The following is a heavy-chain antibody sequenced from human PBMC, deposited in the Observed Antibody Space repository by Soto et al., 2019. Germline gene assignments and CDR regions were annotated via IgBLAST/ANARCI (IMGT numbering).Heavy chain of an antibody. J-gene: IGHJ4*01. CDR3: AGDIGFAY. CDR1: GGSFCSNSAG. D-gene: IGHD7-27*01. CDR2: TYYRSEWFN. V-gene: IGHV6-1*01. Sequence: QTFSLTCGISGGSFCSNSAGGNWIRQSPSRGLEWLGRTYYRSEWFNEYAVSVKSRITINPDTYRNQISLQLNSVTPEDTAIYYCAGDIGFAYWGRGTQVTVSS.